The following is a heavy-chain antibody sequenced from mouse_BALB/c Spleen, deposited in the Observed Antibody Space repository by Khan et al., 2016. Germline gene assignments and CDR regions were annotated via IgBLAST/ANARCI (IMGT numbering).Heavy chain of an antibody. Sequence: MQLKQSGPEVVKPGASVKMSCKTSGYTFTNYVMHWVKQKPGQGLEWIGYINPNNDNTRYNEKFKGKATLTSDKSSSTVYMELSSLTSEDSAVYYCARDSTIADWYFDVWGAGTTVTVSS. J-gene: IGHJ1*01. V-gene: IGHV1S136*01. CDR3: ARDSTIADWYFDV. CDR1: GYTFTNYV. D-gene: IGHD2-14*01. CDR2: INPNNDNT.